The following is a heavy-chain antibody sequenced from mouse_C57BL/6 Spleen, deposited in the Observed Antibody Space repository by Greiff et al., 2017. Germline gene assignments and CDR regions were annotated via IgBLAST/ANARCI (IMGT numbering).Heavy chain of an antibody. CDR1: GFSLTSYG. CDR2: IWSGGST. CDR3: ARASITTVVGGKYYYAMDY. D-gene: IGHD1-1*01. J-gene: IGHJ4*01. V-gene: IGHV2-2*01. Sequence: VQLKESGPGLVQPSQSLSITCTVSGFSLTSYGVHWVRQSPGKGLEWLGVIWSGGSTDYNAAFISRLSISKDNSKSQVFFKMNSLQADDTAIYYCARASITTVVGGKYYYAMDYWGQGTSVTVSS.